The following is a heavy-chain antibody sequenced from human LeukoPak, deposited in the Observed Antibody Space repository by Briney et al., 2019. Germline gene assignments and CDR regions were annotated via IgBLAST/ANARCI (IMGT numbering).Heavy chain of an antibody. CDR1: GGSLSCYY. D-gene: IGHD3-10*01. CDR3: AGHSSGERYAFDI. Sequence: LETLSLTFIVSGGSLSCYYWSWIRQPPGKGLEWIGYIHYRRSTNYNPSLKGRITISVNTSKNHFSLKLSSVTAADTAVYYCAGHSSGERYAFDIWGQGTMVTVSS. V-gene: IGHV4-59*01. J-gene: IGHJ3*02. CDR2: IHYRRST.